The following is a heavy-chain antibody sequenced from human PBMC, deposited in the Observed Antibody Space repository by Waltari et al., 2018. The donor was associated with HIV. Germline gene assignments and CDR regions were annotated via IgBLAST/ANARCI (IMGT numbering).Heavy chain of an antibody. D-gene: IGHD2-8*01. CDR3: VRVGTSFDF. J-gene: IGHJ4*02. V-gene: IGHV3-48*02. CDR1: GFTFSYHA. Sequence: EVQLVESGGGLVKPGGSLRLSCVASGFTFSYHAMNWVRQAPGKGLEWISYISSNSSTIYHAESVKGRFTISRDNAKNSLYLQMNSLRDEDTAVYYCVRVGTSFDFWGQGTLVTVSS. CDR2: ISSNSSTI.